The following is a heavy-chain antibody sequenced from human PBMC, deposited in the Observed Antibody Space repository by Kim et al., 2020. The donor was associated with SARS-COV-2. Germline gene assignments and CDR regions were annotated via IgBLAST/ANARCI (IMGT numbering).Heavy chain of an antibody. Sequence: GGSLRLSCTTSGFTLRGYAMNWVRQAPGKGLEWVSAINGAGTKTYYADSVKGRFTISRDNSRSTVSLQMNSLGVEDTAVYYCARIPNYANYPNWFDPRGQGTLVTVSS. CDR3: ARIPNYANYPNWFDP. J-gene: IGHJ5*02. D-gene: IGHD1-7*01. CDR1: GFTLRGYA. V-gene: IGHV3-23*01. CDR2: INGAGTKT.